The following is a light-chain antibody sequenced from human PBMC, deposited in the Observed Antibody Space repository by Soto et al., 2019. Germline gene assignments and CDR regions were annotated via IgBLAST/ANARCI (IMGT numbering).Light chain of an antibody. Sequence: QSVVTQPPSVSGTPGQRVTIFCSGRRSNIGSNLVYWYQQLPGTAPKLLIFSNDQRPSGVPDRFSGSRSGTSASLAISGLRSEDEGDYYCAAWADSLSGVVSGGGTKVTVL. J-gene: IGLJ2*01. CDR3: AAWADSLSGVV. CDR2: SND. V-gene: IGLV1-47*02. CDR1: RSNIGSNL.